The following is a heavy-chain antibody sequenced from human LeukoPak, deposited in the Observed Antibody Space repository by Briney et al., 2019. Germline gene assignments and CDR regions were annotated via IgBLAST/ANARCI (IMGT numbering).Heavy chain of an antibody. CDR3: AKRGDCSGTCTYDY. Sequence: GGSLRLSCAASGFTFSNYAIHWVRQAPGKGLEWVSIVGGSGVRTYYADSVKGRFTISRDNSKNTVYLQMNSLRAEDTAVYYCAKRGDCSGTCTYDYWGQGTLVTVSS. D-gene: IGHD2-2*01. CDR2: VGGSGVRT. V-gene: IGHV3-23*01. CDR1: GFTFSNYA. J-gene: IGHJ4*02.